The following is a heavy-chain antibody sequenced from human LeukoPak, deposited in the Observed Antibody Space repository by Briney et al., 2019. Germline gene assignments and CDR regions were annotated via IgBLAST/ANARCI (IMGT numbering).Heavy chain of an antibody. V-gene: IGHV3-7*05. CDR3: ARSGLRYFDCPDY. CDR1: GFTFSRYW. J-gene: IGHJ4*02. D-gene: IGHD3-9*01. Sequence: GGSLRLSCGACGFTFSRYWMSWLRQAPGKVLEWVATLKQDGSEKYYVGSVKGRFTISRDNAKISLSLQMNSLRAEDTAVYYCARSGLRYFDCPDYWGQGALVTVSS. CDR2: LKQDGSEK.